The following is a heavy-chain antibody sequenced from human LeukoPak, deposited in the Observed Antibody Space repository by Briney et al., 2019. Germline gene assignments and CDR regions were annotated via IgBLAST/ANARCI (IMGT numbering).Heavy chain of an antibody. V-gene: IGHV1-8*03. Sequence: ASVKVSCKASGGTFSSYAISWVRQATGQGLEWMGWMNPNSGRTGYAQNFQGRITITRNTSISTAYMELSSLRSEDTAVYYCTRETSSRYFDYWGQGTLVTVSS. CDR3: TRETSSRYFDY. CDR2: MNPNSGRT. CDR1: GGTFSSYA. J-gene: IGHJ4*02.